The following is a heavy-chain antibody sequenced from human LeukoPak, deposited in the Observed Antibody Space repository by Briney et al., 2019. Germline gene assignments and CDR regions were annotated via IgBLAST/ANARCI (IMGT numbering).Heavy chain of an antibody. CDR1: GYTFTTFY. V-gene: IGHV1-46*01. Sequence: ASVTVSCKASGYTFTTFYIHWVRQAPGQGLEWLGIINPSGGSANYAQNFQGRVTMTRELSTSTVYMELSSLRSEDTAVYYCAREALDTAMVTGYFDYWGQGSLVTVSS. CDR3: AREALDTAMVTGYFDY. J-gene: IGHJ4*02. CDR2: INPSGGSA. D-gene: IGHD5-18*01.